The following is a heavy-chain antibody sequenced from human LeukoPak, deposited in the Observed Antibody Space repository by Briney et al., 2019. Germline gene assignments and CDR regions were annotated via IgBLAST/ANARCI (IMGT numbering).Heavy chain of an antibody. J-gene: IGHJ4*02. CDR1: GFTFSSYS. D-gene: IGHD3-3*01. CDR3: ARGYDFWSGYWEL. Sequence: GGSLRLSCAASGFTFSSYSMNWVRQAPGKGLEWVSYISSSSSTIYYADSVKGRFTISRDNAKNSLYLQMNSLRSEDTAVYYCARGYDFWSGYWELWGQGTLVTVSS. CDR2: ISSSSSTI. V-gene: IGHV3-48*01.